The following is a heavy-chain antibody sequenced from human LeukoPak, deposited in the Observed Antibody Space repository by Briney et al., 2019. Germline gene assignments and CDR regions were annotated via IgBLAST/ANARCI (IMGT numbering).Heavy chain of an antibody. J-gene: IGHJ6*03. CDR3: GGSSRGYSGYDPNPYYYYYMDV. V-gene: IGHV4-59*08. Sequence: SETLSLTCTVSGDSVSVYYWSWIRQPPGKGLEWIGNIYDSGSTNYNPSLKSRVTISVDTSKNQFSLKLSSVTAADTAVYYCGGSSRGYSGYDPNPYYYYYMDVWGKGTTVTVSS. D-gene: IGHD5-12*01. CDR2: IYDSGST. CDR1: GDSVSVYY.